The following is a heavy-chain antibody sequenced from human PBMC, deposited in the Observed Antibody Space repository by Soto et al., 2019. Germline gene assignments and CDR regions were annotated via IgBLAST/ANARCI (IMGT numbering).Heavy chain of an antibody. Sequence: QVQLVQSGAEVKKPGASVKVSCKASGYTFTGYYMHWVRQAPGQGLGWVGWINPNSGGTNDAQQIQGWVTMTRDSSISTAAMELSRLRSDDTAVYYCARGGDSPLYWYFDLWGRGTLVTVSS. D-gene: IGHD2-21*02. CDR2: INPNSGGT. CDR1: GYTFTGYY. J-gene: IGHJ2*01. CDR3: ARGGDSPLYWYFDL. V-gene: IGHV1-2*04.